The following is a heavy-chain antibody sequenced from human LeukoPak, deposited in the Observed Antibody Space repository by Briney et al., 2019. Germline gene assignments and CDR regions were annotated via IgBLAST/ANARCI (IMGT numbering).Heavy chain of an antibody. D-gene: IGHD2-21*01. Sequence: PGGSLRVSCAASGFTFSSYAMSWVRQAPGKGLEWVSAISGSGGSTYYADSVKGRLTISRDNSKNTLYLQMNSLRAEDTAVYYCAKFLPTHIVVANYYFDYWGQGTLVTVSS. CDR3: AKFLPTHIVVANYYFDY. CDR2: ISGSGGST. CDR1: GFTFSSYA. J-gene: IGHJ4*02. V-gene: IGHV3-23*01.